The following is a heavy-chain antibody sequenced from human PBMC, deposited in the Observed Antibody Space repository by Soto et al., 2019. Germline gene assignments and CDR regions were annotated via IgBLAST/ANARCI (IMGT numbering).Heavy chain of an antibody. V-gene: IGHV3-15*07. CDR2: IKSKTDGGTT. CDR1: GFTFSNAW. J-gene: IGHJ4*02. D-gene: IGHD4-17*01. Sequence: EVQLVESGGGLVKPGGSLRLSCAASGFTFSNAWMNWVRQAPGKGLEWVGRIKSKTDGGTTDYAAPVKGRFTISRDDSNNTLYLQMNSLKTADTAAYYCTTDGGNGDYAVDYWGQGTLVSVPS. CDR3: TTDGGNGDYAVDY.